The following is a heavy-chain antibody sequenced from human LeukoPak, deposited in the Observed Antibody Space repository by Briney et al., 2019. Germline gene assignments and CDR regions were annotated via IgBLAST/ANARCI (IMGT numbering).Heavy chain of an antibody. V-gene: IGHV3-21*04. J-gene: IGHJ4*02. CDR2: ISSSSSYI. CDR3: AKREHIIVVVPAAIDY. Sequence: GGSLRLSCAASGFTFSSYSMNWVRQAPGKGLEWVSSISSSSSYIYYADSVKGRFTISRDNSKNTLYLQMNSLRAEDTAVYYCAKREHIIVVVPAAIDYWGQGTLVTVSS. CDR1: GFTFSSYS. D-gene: IGHD2-2*02.